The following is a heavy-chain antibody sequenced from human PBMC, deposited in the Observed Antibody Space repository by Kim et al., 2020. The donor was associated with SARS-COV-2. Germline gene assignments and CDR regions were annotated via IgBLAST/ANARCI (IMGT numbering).Heavy chain of an antibody. CDR2: IYYSGST. V-gene: IGHV4-59*13. CDR1: GGSISSYY. Sequence: SETLSLTCTVSGGSISSYYWSWIRQPPGKGLEWIGYIYYSGSTNYNPSLKSRVTISVDTSKNQFSLKLSSVTAADTAVYYCARGVHDILTGYCKFFDYWGQGTLVTVSS. J-gene: IGHJ4*02. D-gene: IGHD3-9*01. CDR3: ARGVHDILTGYCKFFDY.